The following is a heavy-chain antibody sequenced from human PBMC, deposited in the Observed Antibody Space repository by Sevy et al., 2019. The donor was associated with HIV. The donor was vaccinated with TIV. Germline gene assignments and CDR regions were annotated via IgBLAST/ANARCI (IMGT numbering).Heavy chain of an antibody. D-gene: IGHD6-13*01. J-gene: IGHJ4*02. CDR2: IGYDGTDK. CDR1: GFTFSYYG. V-gene: IGHV3-30*02. CDR3: VKKTASACTGGIDY. Sequence: GGSLRLSCTASGFTFSYYGMHWVRQAPGKGLEWVAFIGYDGTDKYYSESVKGRFAISRDNSKNTLFLEMNSLRTDDTASYYGVKKTASACTGGIDYWGQGALVTVSS.